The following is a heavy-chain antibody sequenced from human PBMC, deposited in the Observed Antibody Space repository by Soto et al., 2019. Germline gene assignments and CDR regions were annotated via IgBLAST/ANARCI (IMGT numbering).Heavy chain of an antibody. V-gene: IGHV1-69*13. CDR3: ASRERVDAFDI. CDR1: GGTFSSYA. D-gene: IGHD1-26*01. CDR2: IIPILGSA. J-gene: IGHJ3*02. Sequence: ASVKVSCKTSGGTFSSYAISWVRQAPGQGLEWMGGIIPILGSANYAQKFQDRVTITADESTTTTYMELSSLRSEDAAVYYCASRERVDAFDIWGQGTMVTVSS.